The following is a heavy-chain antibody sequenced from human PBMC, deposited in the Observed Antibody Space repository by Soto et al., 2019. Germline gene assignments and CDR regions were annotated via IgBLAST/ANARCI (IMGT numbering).Heavy chain of an antibody. V-gene: IGHV1-69*13. CDR3: ARGGSSGYYPHDY. CDR2: IIPIFGTA. Sequence: ASVKVSCKASGGTFSSYAISWVRQAPGQGLEWMGGIIPIFGTANYAQKFQGRVTITADESTSTAYMELSSLRSEDTAVYYCARGGSSGYYPHDYWGQGTLVTVSS. J-gene: IGHJ4*02. D-gene: IGHD3-22*01. CDR1: GGTFSSYA.